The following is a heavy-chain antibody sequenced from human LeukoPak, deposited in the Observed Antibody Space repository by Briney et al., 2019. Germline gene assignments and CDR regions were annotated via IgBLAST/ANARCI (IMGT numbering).Heavy chain of an antibody. V-gene: IGHV4-59*12. J-gene: IGHJ4*02. CDR2: VYYSGSA. D-gene: IGHD5-18*01. Sequence: PSETLSLTCTVSGGSISSYYWSWIRQPPGKGLEWIGYVYYSGSAHYNPSLKSRVTISVAKSKNQFSLKLSSVTAADTAVYYCARGTRGYSYGFLDYWGQGTLVTVSS. CDR3: ARGTRGYSYGFLDY. CDR1: GGSISSYY.